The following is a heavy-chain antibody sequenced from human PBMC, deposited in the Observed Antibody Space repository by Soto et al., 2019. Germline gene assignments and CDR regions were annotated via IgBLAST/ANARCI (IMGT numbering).Heavy chain of an antibody. J-gene: IGHJ6*02. Sequence: QVQLQESGPGLVKPSETLSLTCTVSGAAISRDNYYWSWIRQHPGQGLEWIGYIYYTGTTYYNPSLRSPVTISVDPSKNQFSLKVIAVTAADTAVYFCARHCTSSSCYRKGLDVWGPGTTVTVSS. D-gene: IGHD2-2*01. V-gene: IGHV4-30-4*08. CDR2: IYYTGTT. CDR1: GAAISRDNYY. CDR3: ARHCTSSSCYRKGLDV.